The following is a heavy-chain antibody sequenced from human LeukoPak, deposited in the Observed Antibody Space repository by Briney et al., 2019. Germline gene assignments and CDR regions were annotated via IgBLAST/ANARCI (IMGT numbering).Heavy chain of an antibody. Sequence: GGSPRLSCSASGFNFSSYWMHWVRQAPGKGLVWVSRIKSDGSTRYADSVKGRFTISRDNAKNTVSLQMNSRRAEDTGVYYCARAPSEIGGYYPEYFRHWGQGTLVTVSP. D-gene: IGHD3-22*01. CDR2: IKSDGST. CDR1: GFNFSSYW. J-gene: IGHJ1*01. V-gene: IGHV3-74*01. CDR3: ARAPSEIGGYYPEYFRH.